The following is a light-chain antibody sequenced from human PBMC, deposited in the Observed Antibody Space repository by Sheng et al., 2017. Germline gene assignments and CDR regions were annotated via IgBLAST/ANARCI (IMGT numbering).Light chain of an antibody. CDR3: QDYSNNWT. Sequence: DIQMTQSPSSLSASVGDRVTITCRASQGISNYLAWYQQKPGKVPKLLIYAASTLQSGVPSRFSGSGSGTDFTLTISSLQPEDVATYYCQDYSNNWTFGQRDQGGDQT. J-gene: IGKJ1*01. CDR2: AAS. V-gene: IGKV1-27*01. CDR1: QGISNY.